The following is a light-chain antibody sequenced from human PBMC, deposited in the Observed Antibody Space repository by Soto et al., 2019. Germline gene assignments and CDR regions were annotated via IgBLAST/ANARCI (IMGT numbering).Light chain of an antibody. CDR1: QSISSW. CDR3: QQYSGYPFT. V-gene: IGKV1-5*03. CDR2: KAS. J-gene: IGKJ3*01. Sequence: DIQMTQSPSPLSASVGDRVTITCRASQSISSWLAWYQQKPGKAPKLLIYKASSLESGVPSRFSGSGSGTEFTLTISSLQPDDFATYFCQQYSGYPFTFGPGTKVDIK.